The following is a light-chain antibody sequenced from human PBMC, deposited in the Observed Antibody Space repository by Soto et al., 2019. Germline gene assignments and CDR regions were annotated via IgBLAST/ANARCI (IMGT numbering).Light chain of an antibody. J-gene: IGLJ2*01. Sequence: QSALTQPASVSGSPGQSITISCTGTSSDVGSYNFVSWYQHHAGTAPKLIIYQVTNRPSGVSDRFSASKSGDTASLTISGLQAGDEAIYYCSSYTGFSTDILFGGGTKLTVL. CDR2: QVT. V-gene: IGLV2-14*01. CDR3: SSYTGFSTDIL. CDR1: SSDVGSYNF.